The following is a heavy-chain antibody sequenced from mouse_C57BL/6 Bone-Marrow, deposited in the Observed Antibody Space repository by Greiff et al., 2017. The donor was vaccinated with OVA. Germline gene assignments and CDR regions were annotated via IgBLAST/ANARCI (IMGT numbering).Heavy chain of an antibody. Sequence: QVQLQQSGAELVKPGASVKLSCKASGYTFTSYWMHWVKQRPGQGLEWIGMIHPNSGSTNYNEKFKSKATLTVDKSSSTAYMQLSSLTSEDSAVYYCAREGGYYGSSYEFAYWGQGTLVTVSA. CDR1: GYTFTSYW. J-gene: IGHJ3*01. D-gene: IGHD1-1*01. CDR3: AREGGYYGSSYEFAY. CDR2: IHPNSGST. V-gene: IGHV1-64*01.